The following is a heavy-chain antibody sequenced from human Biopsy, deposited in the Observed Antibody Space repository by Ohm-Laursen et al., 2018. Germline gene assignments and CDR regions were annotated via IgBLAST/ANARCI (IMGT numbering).Heavy chain of an antibody. V-gene: IGHV1-18*01. CDR1: GYTFTSYG. Sequence: ASVKVSCKASGYTFTSYGITWVRQAPGQGLEWMGWINPNNGNTSYAQKFQVRVTMTTDTSTSTVYMELSSLSSEDTAVYYCAKNYDPLYYDTSGLFDYWGQGTLVTVSS. J-gene: IGHJ4*02. D-gene: IGHD3-22*01. CDR3: AKNYDPLYYDTSGLFDY. CDR2: INPNNGNT.